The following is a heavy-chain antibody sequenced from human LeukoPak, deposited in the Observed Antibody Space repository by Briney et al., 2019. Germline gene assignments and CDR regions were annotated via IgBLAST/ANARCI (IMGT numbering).Heavy chain of an antibody. Sequence: GGSLRLSCAASEFNFENFAMNWVRQAPGKGLEWLSYISSSSTMIEYADSAKGRFTISRDNAKNSLYLQMSSLKGEDTAVYYCARGITVIRGVLLDFWGQGTQVIVSS. CDR1: EFNFENFA. D-gene: IGHD3-10*01. CDR2: ISSSSTMI. V-gene: IGHV3-48*01. J-gene: IGHJ4*02. CDR3: ARGITVIRGVLLDF.